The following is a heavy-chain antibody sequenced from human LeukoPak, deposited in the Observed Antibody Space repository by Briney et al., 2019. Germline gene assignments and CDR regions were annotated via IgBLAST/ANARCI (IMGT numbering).Heavy chain of an antibody. Sequence: GESLKISCKGSGYSFTSYWIGWGRQMPGKGLEWMGIIYPGDSDTRYSPSFQGQVTISADKSISTAYLQWSSLKASDTAMYYCARSYDILTGYGSWFDPWGQGTLVTVSS. CDR1: GYSFTSYW. CDR3: ARSYDILTGYGSWFDP. D-gene: IGHD3-9*01. J-gene: IGHJ5*02. V-gene: IGHV5-51*01. CDR2: IYPGDSDT.